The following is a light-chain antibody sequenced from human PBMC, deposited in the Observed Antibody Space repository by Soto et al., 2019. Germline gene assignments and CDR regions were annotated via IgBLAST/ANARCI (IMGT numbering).Light chain of an antibody. J-gene: IGLJ1*01. CDR2: GSN. Sequence: QSALTQSPSVSGAPGQSVSISCTGTSSNIGAGFDVHWYQQVPATAPKLLIYGSNNRPSGVPDRFSGSKSGTSASLAITGLRGEDEADYYCQSYDTRLGGGPVFATGTKVTV. CDR1: SSNIGAGFD. V-gene: IGLV1-40*01. CDR3: QSYDTRLGGGPV.